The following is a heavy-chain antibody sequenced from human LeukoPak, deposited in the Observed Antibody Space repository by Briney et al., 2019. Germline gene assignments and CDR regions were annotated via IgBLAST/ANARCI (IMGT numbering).Heavy chain of an antibody. CDR3: AGDRNSYGDYYYYYYMDV. Sequence: PGGSLRLSCAASGFTFSDYYMSWIRQAPGKGLEWVSYISSSGSTIYYADSVKGRFTISRDNAKNSLYLQMNSLRAEDTAVYYCAGDRNSYGDYYYYYYMDVWGKGTTVTVSS. CDR2: ISSSGSTI. D-gene: IGHD4-17*01. CDR1: GFTFSDYY. J-gene: IGHJ6*03. V-gene: IGHV3-11*04.